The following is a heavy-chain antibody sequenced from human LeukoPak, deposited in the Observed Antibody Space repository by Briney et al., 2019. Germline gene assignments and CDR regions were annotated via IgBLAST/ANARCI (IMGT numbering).Heavy chain of an antibody. J-gene: IGHJ3*02. CDR2: INHSGST. CDR1: GGSFSGYY. CDR3: AAENYYDSSGYYFSTTDAFDI. D-gene: IGHD3-22*01. V-gene: IGHV4-34*01. Sequence: SETLSLTCAVYGGSFSGYYWSWIRQPPGKGLEWIGEINHSGSTNYNPSLKSRVTISVDTSKNQFSLKLSSVTAADTAVYCCAAENYYDSSGYYFSTTDAFDIWGQGTMVTVSS.